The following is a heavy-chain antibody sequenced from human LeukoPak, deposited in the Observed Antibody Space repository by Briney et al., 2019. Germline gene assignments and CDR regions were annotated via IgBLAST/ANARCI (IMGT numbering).Heavy chain of an antibody. CDR1: GGSISSSSYY. D-gene: IGHD1-14*01. CDR2: IYYSGST. Sequence: SETLSLTSTVSGGSISSSSYYWGWIRQPLGKGLEWIGSIYYSGSTYYNPSLKSRVTISVDTSKDQFSLKLSSVTAADTAVYYCARDLGLARYRNAFDIWGQGTMVTVSS. V-gene: IGHV4-39*07. J-gene: IGHJ3*02. CDR3: ARDLGLARYRNAFDI.